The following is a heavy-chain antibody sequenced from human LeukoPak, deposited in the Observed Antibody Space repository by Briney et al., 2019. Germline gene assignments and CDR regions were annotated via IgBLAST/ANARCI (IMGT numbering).Heavy chain of an antibody. D-gene: IGHD1-26*01. CDR3: ARCRGWSYYSFFDY. Sequence: PSETLSLTCTVSGGSISSYYWSWIRQPPGKGLEWIGYMSNSGSTNYNPSLTSRVTISVDTSKNQFSLKLSSVTAADTAVYYCARCRGWSYYSFFDYWGQGTLVTVSS. CDR2: MSNSGST. J-gene: IGHJ4*02. CDR1: GGSISSYY. V-gene: IGHV4-59*01.